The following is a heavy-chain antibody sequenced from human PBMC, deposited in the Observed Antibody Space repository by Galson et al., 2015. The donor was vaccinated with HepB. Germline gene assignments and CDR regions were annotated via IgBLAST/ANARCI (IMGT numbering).Heavy chain of an antibody. CDR2: ISGSGGST. CDR3: AKGVKIAARRGYYYGMDV. V-gene: IGHV3-23*01. D-gene: IGHD6-6*01. J-gene: IGHJ6*02. Sequence: GKGLEWVSAISGSGGSTYYADSVKGRFTISRDNSKNTLYLQMSSLRAEDTAVYYCAKGVKIAARRGYYYGMDVWGQGTSVTVSS.